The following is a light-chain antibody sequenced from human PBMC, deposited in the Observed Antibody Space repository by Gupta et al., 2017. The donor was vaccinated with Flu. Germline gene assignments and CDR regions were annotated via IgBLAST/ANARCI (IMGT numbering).Light chain of an antibody. CDR2: EVN. CDR1: NSDIGSYKY. V-gene: IGLV2-14*01. CDR3: CSFKTGSTFV. J-gene: IGLJ1*01. Sequence: SITISCTGPNSDIGSYKYVSWDQQQPGRAPKLIIYEVNNRPAGASNRFSGSKSGNTASLTISDLRAEDEADYYCCSFKTGSTFVFGTGTKVSV.